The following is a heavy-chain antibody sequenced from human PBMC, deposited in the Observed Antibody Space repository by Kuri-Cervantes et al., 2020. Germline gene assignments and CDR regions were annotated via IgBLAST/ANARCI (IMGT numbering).Heavy chain of an antibody. CDR1: GGSISSGDYS. D-gene: IGHD4-17*01. CDR2: IYHSGST. CDR3: ARFRSTDDYGDYGTNPYYYYGMDV. J-gene: IGHJ6*02. V-gene: IGHV4-30-2*01. Sequence: SETLSLTCAVSGGSISSGDYSWSWIRQPPGKGLEWIGYIYHSGSTYYNPSLKSRVTISVDRSKNQFSLKLSSVTAADTAVYYCARFRSTDDYGDYGTNPYYYYGMDVWGQGTTVTVSS.